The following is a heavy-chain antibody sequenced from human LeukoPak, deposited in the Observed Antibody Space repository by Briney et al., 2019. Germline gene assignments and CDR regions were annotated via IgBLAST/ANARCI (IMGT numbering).Heavy chain of an antibody. CDR2: IYHSGST. Sequence: SETLSLTCTVSGYSISSGYYWGWIRQPPGKGLEWIGSIYHSGSTYYNPSLKSRVTISVDTSKNQFSLKLSSVTAADTAVYYCARDTDIVVGPAADWGQGTLVTVSS. J-gene: IGHJ4*02. V-gene: IGHV4-38-2*02. D-gene: IGHD2-2*01. CDR1: GYSISSGYY. CDR3: ARDTDIVVGPAAD.